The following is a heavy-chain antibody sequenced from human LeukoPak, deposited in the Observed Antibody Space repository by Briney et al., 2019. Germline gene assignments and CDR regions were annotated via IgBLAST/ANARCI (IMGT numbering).Heavy chain of an antibody. J-gene: IGHJ4*02. V-gene: IGHV3-23*01. Sequence: GGSLRLSCAASGFTFSSYAMSWVRQAPGDGLEWVAAISGSGGRIYYADSVKGRFTISRDSSKNTPYLPMNSLRAEDTAVYHCAKDRDAIVVVPAALDYCGQRTLVTV. D-gene: IGHD2-2*01. CDR1: GFTFSSYA. CDR2: ISGSGGRI. CDR3: AKDRDAIVVVPAALDY.